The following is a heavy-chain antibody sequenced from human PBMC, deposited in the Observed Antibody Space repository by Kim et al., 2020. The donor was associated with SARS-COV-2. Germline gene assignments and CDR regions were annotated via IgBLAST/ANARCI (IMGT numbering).Heavy chain of an antibody. CDR1: GFAFADYW. V-gene: IGHV3-7*01. CDR3: GRAKGPGTVDY. D-gene: IGHD1-1*01. J-gene: IGHJ4*02. Sequence: GGSLRLSCAASGFAFADYWMSWVRQAPGKGLEWVANIDEPGGDTYYVDSVEGRFSISRDNSKNSLFLQMNSLRAEDTAVYFCGRAKGPGTVDYWGQGTL. CDR2: IDEPGGDT.